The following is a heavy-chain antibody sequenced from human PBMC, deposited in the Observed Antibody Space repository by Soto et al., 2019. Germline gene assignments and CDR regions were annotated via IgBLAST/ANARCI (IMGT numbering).Heavy chain of an antibody. CDR1: GGTFSSYA. CDR2: IIPIFGTA. Sequence: SVKVSCKASGGTFSSYAISWVRQAPGQGLEWMGGIIPIFGTANYAQKFQGRVTITADESTSTAYMELSSLRSEDTAVHYCAREEEVYCSSTSCYYYYGMDVWG. CDR3: AREEEVYCSSTSCYYYYGMDV. V-gene: IGHV1-69*13. D-gene: IGHD2-2*01. J-gene: IGHJ6*02.